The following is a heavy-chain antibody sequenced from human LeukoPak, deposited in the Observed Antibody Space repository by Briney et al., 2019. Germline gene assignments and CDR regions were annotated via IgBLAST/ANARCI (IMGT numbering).Heavy chain of an antibody. CDR3: AKDHVTWGNRYFDH. CDR1: GFTISTYG. Sequence: GGSLRLSCAASGFTISTYGMHWVRQAPGKGLEWVAFIGHDATKIYYADSVQGRFTISRDNSKNTLYLEMNSLSGEDTALYYCAKDHVTWGNRYFDHWGQGTLGTVSS. D-gene: IGHD3-16*01. J-gene: IGHJ4*02. V-gene: IGHV3-30*02. CDR2: IGHDATKI.